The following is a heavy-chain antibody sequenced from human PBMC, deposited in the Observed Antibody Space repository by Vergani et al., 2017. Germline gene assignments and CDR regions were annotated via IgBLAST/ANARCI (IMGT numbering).Heavy chain of an antibody. V-gene: IGHV1-69*06. CDR3: ARDTPGDFDY. CDR2: IIPIFGTA. Sequence: QMQLVQSGAEVKKTGSSVKVSCKASGYTFTYRYLHWVRQAPGQGLEWMGGIIPIFGTANYAQKFQGRVTITADKSTSTAYMELSSLRSDDTAVYYCARDTPGDFDYWGQGTLVTVSS. CDR1: GYTFTYRY. J-gene: IGHJ4*02. D-gene: IGHD3-10*01.